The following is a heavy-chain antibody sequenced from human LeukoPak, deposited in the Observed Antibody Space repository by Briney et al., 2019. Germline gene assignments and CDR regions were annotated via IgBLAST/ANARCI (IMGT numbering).Heavy chain of an antibody. CDR3: VRRRKSNDS. Sequence: SETLSLTCTVSGGSINSSSYYWGWIRQPPGKGLEWIGSIFYSGNTYDNPSLKSRVTISVDTSKTQFSLKLTSVAAADTAVYYCVRRRKSNDSWGQGTLVTVSS. CDR2: IFYSGNT. CDR1: GGSINSSSYY. V-gene: IGHV4-39*07. J-gene: IGHJ4*02. D-gene: IGHD1-14*01.